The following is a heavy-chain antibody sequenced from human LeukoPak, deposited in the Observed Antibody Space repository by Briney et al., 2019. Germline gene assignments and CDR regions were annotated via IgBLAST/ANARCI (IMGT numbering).Heavy chain of an antibody. V-gene: IGHV4-4*07. CDR2: IYTSGST. CDR3: AGVSSSRIDS. Sequence: SETLSLTCTVSGGSISSYYWSPIRQPAGKGLEWIGRIYTSGSTNYNPSLKSRVTMSVDTSKNQFSLKLRSVTAADTVVYYCAGVSSSRIDSWGQGTLVTASS. CDR1: GGSISSYY. D-gene: IGHD6-6*01. J-gene: IGHJ4*02.